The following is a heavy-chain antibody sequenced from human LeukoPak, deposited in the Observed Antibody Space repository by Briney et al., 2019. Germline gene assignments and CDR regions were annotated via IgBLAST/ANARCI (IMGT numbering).Heavy chain of an antibody. CDR3: ARLWPRTARYYYYYMDV. CDR2: INHSGST. J-gene: IGHJ6*03. V-gene: IGHV4-34*01. D-gene: IGHD2-21*02. CDR1: GGSFSGYY. Sequence: PSETLSLTCAVYGGSFSGYYWSWIRQPPGKGLEWIGEINHSGSTNYNPSLKSRVTISVDTSKNQFSLKLSSVTAADTAVYYCARLWPRTARYYYYYMDVWGKGTTVTISS.